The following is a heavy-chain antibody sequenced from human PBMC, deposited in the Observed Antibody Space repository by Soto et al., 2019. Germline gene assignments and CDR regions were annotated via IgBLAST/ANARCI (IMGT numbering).Heavy chain of an antibody. D-gene: IGHD4-17*01. J-gene: IGHJ5*02. CDR1: GFTFDDYG. V-gene: IGHV3-20*04. CDR3: ARSQGYDYGDYSWFDH. Sequence: EVQLVESGGGVVRPGGSLRLSCAASGFTFDDYGMSWVRQAPGKGLEWVAGINWNGGSISYADSVKGRFTIYRDNTKNSMYLQMNSLRGEDTALYYCARSQGYDYGDYSWFDHWGQGTLVTVSS. CDR2: INWNGGSI.